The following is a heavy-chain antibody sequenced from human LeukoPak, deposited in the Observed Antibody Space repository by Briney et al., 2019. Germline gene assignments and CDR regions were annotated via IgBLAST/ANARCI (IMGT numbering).Heavy chain of an antibody. CDR3: ARYNPYYFDY. Sequence: KPSETLSLTCTVSGVSISSGDYYWSCIRQPPGNGLEWIGYIYASGSTYYNPSLKSRPTISADTSKNQFSLKLSSVTAADTAVYYCARYNPYYFDYWGQGTLVTVSS. V-gene: IGHV4-30-4*08. D-gene: IGHD1-1*01. CDR2: IYASGST. J-gene: IGHJ4*02. CDR1: GVSISSGDYY.